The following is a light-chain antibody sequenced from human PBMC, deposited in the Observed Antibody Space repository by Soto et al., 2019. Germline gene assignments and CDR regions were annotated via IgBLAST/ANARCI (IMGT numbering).Light chain of an antibody. CDR2: EVT. CDR3: SSFTSSNTWL. CDR1: SSNVGGYNY. V-gene: IGLV2-14*01. J-gene: IGLJ3*02. Sequence: QLVLTQPASVSGSPGQSITISCTGTSSNVGGYNYVSWYQQYPGKAPKLMIFEVTNRPSGVSDRFSGSKSGNTASLTISGLQAEDEADYYCSSFTSSNTWLFGGGTQLTVL.